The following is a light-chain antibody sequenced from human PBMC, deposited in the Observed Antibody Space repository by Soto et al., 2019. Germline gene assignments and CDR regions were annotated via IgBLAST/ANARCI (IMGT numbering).Light chain of an antibody. Sequence: QSVLTQPASVSGSPGQSITISCTGTSSDVGRYNLVSWYQQHPGKAPKLIIYEVSKWPSGVSNRFSGSKSGNTAALTISGLQAEDEADYYCCSYAGSTTDVVFGGGTK. J-gene: IGLJ2*01. CDR1: SSDVGRYNL. CDR2: EVS. V-gene: IGLV2-23*02. CDR3: CSYAGSTTDVV.